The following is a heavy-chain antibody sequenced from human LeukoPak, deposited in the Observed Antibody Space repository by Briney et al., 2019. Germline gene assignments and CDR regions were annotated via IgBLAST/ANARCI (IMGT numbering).Heavy chain of an antibody. Sequence: GGSLRLSCAASGFTFSSYAMTWVRQAPVKGLEWLSVVTDTGGNTYHADSVKGRFTIARDNSKNTVYLEMNSLRVEDTAVYYCAKGTVRSCSGPSCYPLDSWGQGTLVTVSS. CDR2: VTDTGGNT. D-gene: IGHD2-15*01. CDR1: GFTFSSYA. CDR3: AKGTVRSCSGPSCYPLDS. V-gene: IGHV3-23*01. J-gene: IGHJ4*02.